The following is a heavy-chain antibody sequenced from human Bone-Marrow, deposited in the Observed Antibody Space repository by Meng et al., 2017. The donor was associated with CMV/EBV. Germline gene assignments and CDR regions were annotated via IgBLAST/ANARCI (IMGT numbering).Heavy chain of an antibody. V-gene: IGHV3-23*01. Sequence: GESLKISCAASGFTFSSYAMSWVRQAPGKGLEWVSAISGSGGSTYYADSVKGRFTISRDNSKNTLYLQMNSLRAEDTAVYYCAKNGYSYGYPEDYWGQGTLVTVSS. CDR1: GFTFSSYA. D-gene: IGHD5-18*01. J-gene: IGHJ4*02. CDR3: AKNGYSYGYPEDY. CDR2: ISGSGGST.